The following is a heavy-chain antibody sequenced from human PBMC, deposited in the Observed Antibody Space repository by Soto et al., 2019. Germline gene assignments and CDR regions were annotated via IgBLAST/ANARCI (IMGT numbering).Heavy chain of an antibody. V-gene: IGHV1-18*01. D-gene: IGHD4-17*01. CDR3: AREVTVTTDYYYYYGMDV. CDR1: GYTFTSYG. CDR2: INGYTGNT. J-gene: IGHJ6*02. Sequence: ASVKVSCKASGYTFTSYGFSWVRQAPGQGLEWMGWINGYTGNTHYAQKFQGRVTMTTDTSTSTAYMELWTLISDDTAVYYCAREVTVTTDYYYYYGMDVWG.